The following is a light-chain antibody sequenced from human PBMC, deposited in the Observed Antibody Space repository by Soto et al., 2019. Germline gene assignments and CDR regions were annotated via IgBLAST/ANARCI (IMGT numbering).Light chain of an antibody. CDR1: QSVSSK. V-gene: IGKV3-15*01. J-gene: IGKJ2*01. Sequence: EIVMTQSPATLSVSPGVRATLSCRASQSVSSKLAWYQQKPGQAPRLLIYGASTRATGIPARFSGSGSGTEFTLTISSLQSEDFAVYYCQQYNNWPPVYTFGQGTKLEIK. CDR2: GAS. CDR3: QQYNNWPPVYT.